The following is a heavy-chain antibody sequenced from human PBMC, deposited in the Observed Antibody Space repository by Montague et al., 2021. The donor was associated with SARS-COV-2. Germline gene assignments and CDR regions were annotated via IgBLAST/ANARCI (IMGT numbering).Heavy chain of an antibody. J-gene: IGHJ5*02. CDR2: ISSTGGST. Sequence: SLRLSCAASGFTFSGYAMIWVRQAPGKGLEWVSTISSTGGSTYYADSVKGRFIISRDNSRNTVYMQMNNLRAEDTAVYYCAKGFTYYFASGGYPNYFDPWGQGTLVSVPS. CDR3: AKGFTYYFASGGYPNYFDP. D-gene: IGHD3-10*01. CDR1: GFTFSGYA. V-gene: IGHV3-23*01.